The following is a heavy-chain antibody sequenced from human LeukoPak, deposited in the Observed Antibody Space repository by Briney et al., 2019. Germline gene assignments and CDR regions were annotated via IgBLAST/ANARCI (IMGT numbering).Heavy chain of an antibody. Sequence: TSETLSLTCTVSGGSISSSSYYWGWIRQPPGKGLEWIGSIYYSGSTYYNPSLKSRVTISVDTFKNQFSLKLSSVTAADTAVYYCASSYGLYWYFDLWGRGTLVTVSS. CDR3: ASSYGLYWYFDL. J-gene: IGHJ2*01. V-gene: IGHV4-39*07. CDR1: GGSISSSSYY. CDR2: IYYSGST. D-gene: IGHD5-18*01.